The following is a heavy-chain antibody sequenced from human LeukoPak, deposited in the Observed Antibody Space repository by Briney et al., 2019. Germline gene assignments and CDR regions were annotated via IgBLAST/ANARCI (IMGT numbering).Heavy chain of an antibody. CDR1: GGSFSDYY. V-gene: IGHV4-34*01. J-gene: IGHJ4*02. D-gene: IGHD6-13*01. CDR3: ARQGGYSSSPDF. CDR2: INHSGST. Sequence: SETLSLTCAVYGGSFSDYYWSWIRQPSGKGLEWIGEINHSGSTNYNPSLKSRVTISVDTSKSQFSLKLSSVTAADTAVYYCARQGGYSSSPDFWGQGTLVTVSS.